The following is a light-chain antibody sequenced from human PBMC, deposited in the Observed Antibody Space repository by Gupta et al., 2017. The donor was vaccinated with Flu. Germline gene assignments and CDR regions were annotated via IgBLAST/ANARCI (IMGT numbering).Light chain of an antibody. J-gene: IGKJ3*01. CDR3: QQYGRSPFT. Sequence: GTLSLSPGERATLSCRASQSVSSSYLAWYQQKPGQAPRLLIYDASSRATGIPDRFSGSGSGTDFTLTISRLELEDFAVYYCQQYGRSPFTFGPGTKVDIK. CDR2: DAS. CDR1: QSVSSSY. V-gene: IGKV3-20*01.